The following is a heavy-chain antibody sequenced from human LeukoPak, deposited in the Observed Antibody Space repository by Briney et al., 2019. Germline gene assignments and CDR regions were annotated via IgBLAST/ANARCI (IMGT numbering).Heavy chain of an antibody. Sequence: PGGSLRLSCAASGITVSSNYMSWVRQAPGKGLEWVSVVASDGSTKYADSVKGRFAISRDNSKNTLYLQMNSLRAEDTGVYYCGKATVGGYEDWGQGTLVTVSS. CDR2: VASDGST. CDR3: GKATVGGYED. D-gene: IGHD5-12*01. V-gene: IGHV3-53*01. CDR1: GITVSSNY. J-gene: IGHJ4*02.